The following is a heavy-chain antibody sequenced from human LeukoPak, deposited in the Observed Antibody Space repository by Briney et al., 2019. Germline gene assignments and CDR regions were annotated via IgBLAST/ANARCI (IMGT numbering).Heavy chain of an antibody. CDR3: ARASSGWYRDFDY. J-gene: IGHJ4*02. Sequence: GSSVKVSCKASGYTFTGYYMHWVRQAPGQGLEWMGRINPNSGGTNYAQKFQGRVTMTRDTSISTAYMELSRLRSDDTAVYYCARASSGWYRDFDYWGQGTLVTVSS. D-gene: IGHD6-19*01. V-gene: IGHV1-2*06. CDR2: INPNSGGT. CDR1: GYTFTGYY.